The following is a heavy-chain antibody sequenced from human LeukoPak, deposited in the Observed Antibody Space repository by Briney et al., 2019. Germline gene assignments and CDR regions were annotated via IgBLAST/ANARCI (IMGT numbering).Heavy chain of an antibody. CDR2: IYSGGST. V-gene: IGHV3-66*01. Sequence: GGSLRLSCAASGFTVSSNYMSWVRQAPGKGLEWVSVIYSGGSTYYADSVKGRFTISRDNSKNTLYLQMNSLRAEDTAVYYCARVLLWFGELRPVPFDYWGQGTLVTVSS. CDR3: ARVLLWFGELRPVPFDY. D-gene: IGHD3-10*01. J-gene: IGHJ4*02. CDR1: GFTVSSNY.